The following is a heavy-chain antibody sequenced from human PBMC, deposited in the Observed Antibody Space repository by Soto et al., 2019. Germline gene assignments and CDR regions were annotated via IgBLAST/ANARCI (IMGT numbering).Heavy chain of an antibody. CDR1: GYTFTSYG. Sequence: QVQLVQSGAEVKKPGASVKVSCKASGYTFTSYGISWVRQAPGQGLEWMGWISAYNGNTNYAQKLQGRVTMTTDTSTSTAYMELRSLRSDDTAAYYCARDPVSEWLAPRWFDPWGQGTLVTVSS. CDR2: ISAYNGNT. V-gene: IGHV1-18*01. CDR3: ARDPVSEWLAPRWFDP. J-gene: IGHJ5*02. D-gene: IGHD6-19*01.